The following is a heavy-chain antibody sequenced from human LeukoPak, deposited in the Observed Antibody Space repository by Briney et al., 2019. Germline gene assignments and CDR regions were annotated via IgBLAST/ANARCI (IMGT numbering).Heavy chain of an antibody. CDR1: GYTFTSYG. D-gene: IGHD6-13*01. CDR3: ARLDSYSSSSQAGY. J-gene: IGHJ4*02. CDR2: ISAYNGNT. V-gene: IGHV1-18*01. Sequence: ASVKVPCKASGYTFTSYGISWVRQAPGQGLEWMGWISAYNGNTNYAQKLQGRVTMTTDTSTSTAYMELRSLRSDDTAVYYCARLDSYSSSSQAGYWGQGTLVTVSS.